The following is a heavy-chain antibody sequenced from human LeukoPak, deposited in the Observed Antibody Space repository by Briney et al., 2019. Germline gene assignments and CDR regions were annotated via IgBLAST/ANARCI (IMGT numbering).Heavy chain of an antibody. D-gene: IGHD1-7*01. CDR2: INQDGSEK. J-gene: IGHJ4*02. Sequence: GGSLRLSCAGSGFTFSRYWMSWVRQAPGKGLEWVANINQDGSEKYRVDSVRGRFTISRDNAKNSLYLQMNSLRAEDTAVYYCATMGLELLPYYSDYWGQGTLVTVSS. V-gene: IGHV3-7*01. CDR3: ATMGLELLPYYSDY. CDR1: GFTFSRYW.